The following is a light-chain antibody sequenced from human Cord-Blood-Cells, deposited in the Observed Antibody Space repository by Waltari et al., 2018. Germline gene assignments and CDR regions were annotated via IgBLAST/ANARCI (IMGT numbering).Light chain of an antibody. J-gene: IGKJ1*01. V-gene: IGKV1-5*03. Sequence: DIQMTQSPSTLSASVGDRVPNTCRASQSISSWLAWYQQKPGKAPKLPFYKASSLESGVPSRFSGSGSGTEFTLTISSLQPDDFATYYCQQYNSYSWTFGQGTKVEIK. CDR1: QSISSW. CDR2: KAS. CDR3: QQYNSYSWT.